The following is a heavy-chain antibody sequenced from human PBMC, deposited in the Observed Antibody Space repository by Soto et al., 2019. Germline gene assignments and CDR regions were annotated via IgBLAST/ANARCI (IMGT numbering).Heavy chain of an antibody. J-gene: IGHJ4*02. D-gene: IGHD3-10*01. V-gene: IGHV1-69*13. CDR2: IIPIFGTA. CDR3: AREPTHYYGSGSRFDY. Sequence: SVKVSCKASVGTFSSYAISWVRQAPGQGLEWMGGIIPIFGTANYAQKFQGRVTITADESTSTAYMELSSLRSEDTAVYYCAREPTHYYGSGSRFDYWGQGTLVTVSS. CDR1: VGTFSSYA.